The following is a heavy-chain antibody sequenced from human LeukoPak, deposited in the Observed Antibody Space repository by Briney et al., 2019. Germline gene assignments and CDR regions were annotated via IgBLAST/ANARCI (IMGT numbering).Heavy chain of an antibody. J-gene: IGHJ5*02. CDR2: MNPNSGNT. Sequence: ASVKVSCMASGYTFTSYDINWVRQATGQGLEWMGWMNPNSGNTGYAQKFQGRVTMTRNTSISTAYMELSSLRSEDTAVYYCARLHYDFWSGPNWFDPWGQGTLVTVSS. CDR1: GYTFTSYD. CDR3: ARLHYDFWSGPNWFDP. D-gene: IGHD3-3*01. V-gene: IGHV1-8*01.